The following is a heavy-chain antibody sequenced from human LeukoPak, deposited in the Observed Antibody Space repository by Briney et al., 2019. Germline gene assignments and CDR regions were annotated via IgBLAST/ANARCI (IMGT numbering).Heavy chain of an antibody. V-gene: IGHV3-64D*09. D-gene: IGHD5-18*01. J-gene: IGHJ4*02. CDR2: ISSNGGST. CDR1: GFTFSRYA. CDR3: VKARGIQLWLPGDY. Sequence: GGSLRLSCSASGFTFSRYAMHWVRQAPGKGPEYVSAISSNGGSTYYGDSVKGRFTISRDNSKNTLYLQMSSLRAEDTAVYYCVKARGIQLWLPGDYWGQGTLVTVSS.